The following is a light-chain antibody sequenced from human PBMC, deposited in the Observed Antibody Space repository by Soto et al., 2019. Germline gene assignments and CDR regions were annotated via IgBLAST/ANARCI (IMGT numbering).Light chain of an antibody. V-gene: IGKV1-39*01. Sequence: DLQMTQSPSSLSASVGDRVTITCRASQSISSYLNWYQQKPGKAPNLLIYAASSLQSGVPSRFSGGGSGTDFTLTITSLQPEDFATYYCQQSYSTPLTFGGGTKVEIK. CDR1: QSISSY. CDR3: QQSYSTPLT. CDR2: AAS. J-gene: IGKJ4*01.